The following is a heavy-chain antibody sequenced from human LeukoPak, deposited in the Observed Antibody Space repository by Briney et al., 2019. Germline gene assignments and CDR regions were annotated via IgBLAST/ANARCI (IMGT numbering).Heavy chain of an antibody. J-gene: IGHJ4*02. V-gene: IGHV3-7*01. D-gene: IGHD2-2*02. CDR2: IKQDGSEK. CDR3: ARDAEVVPAAIDYFDY. CDR1: GFTFSSYW. Sequence: PGGSLRLSCAASGFTFSSYWMSWVRQAPGKGLEWVANIKQDGSEKYYVDSVKGRFIISRDNAKNSLYLQMNSLRAEDTAVYYCARDAEVVPAAIDYFDYWGQGTLVTVSS.